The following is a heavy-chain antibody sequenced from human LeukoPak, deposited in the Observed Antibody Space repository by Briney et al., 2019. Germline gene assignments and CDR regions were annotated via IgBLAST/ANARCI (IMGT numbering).Heavy chain of an antibody. CDR3: ARQSHSGDLDY. CDR1: GGSISSYY. J-gene: IGHJ4*02. Sequence: SETLSLTCTISGGSISSYYWSWIRQPPGKGLEWIGYIYTSGSTNYNPSLKSRVTISVDTSKNQFSLKLSSVTAADTAVYYCARQSHSGDLDYWGQGTLVTVSS. D-gene: IGHD7-27*01. V-gene: IGHV4-4*09. CDR2: IYTSGST.